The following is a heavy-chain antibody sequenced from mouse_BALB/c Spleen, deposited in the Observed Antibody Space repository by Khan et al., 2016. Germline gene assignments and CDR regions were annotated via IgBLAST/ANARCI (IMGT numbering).Heavy chain of an antibody. CDR1: GFNIKDYY. Sequence: VQLQQSGAELVRSGASVKLSCTASGFNIKDYYMHWVKQRPEQGLEWIGWIDPENGDTEYAPKFQGKATMTADTSSKPAYLQLSSLTSEDTAVYYCNAGFAYWGQGTLVTVSA. CDR3: NAGFAY. CDR2: IDPENGDT. V-gene: IGHV14-4*02. J-gene: IGHJ3*01.